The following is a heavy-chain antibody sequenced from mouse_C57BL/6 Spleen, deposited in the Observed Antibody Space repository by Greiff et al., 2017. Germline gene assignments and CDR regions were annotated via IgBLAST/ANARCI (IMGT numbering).Heavy chain of an antibody. CDR3: TRPGSSRYYAMDY. CDR2: IDPETGGT. J-gene: IGHJ4*01. D-gene: IGHD1-1*01. CDR1: GYTFTDYE. Sequence: VKLMESGAELVRPGASVTLSCKASGYTFTDYEMHWVKQTPVHGLEWIGAIDPETGGTAYNQKFKGKAILTADKSSSTAYMELRSLTSEDSAVYYCTRPGSSRYYAMDYWGQGTSVTVSS. V-gene: IGHV1-15*01.